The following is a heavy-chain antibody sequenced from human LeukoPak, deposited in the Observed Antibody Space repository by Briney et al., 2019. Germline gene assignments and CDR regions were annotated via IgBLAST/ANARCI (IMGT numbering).Heavy chain of an antibody. CDR3: ARRRASGFGELFDY. CDR1: GGSISSYY. Sequence: KPSETLSLTCTVSGGSISSYYWTWIRQPPGKGLEWVGYIYNSGSTNYNPSLKSRVTISVDTSKNQFSLKLSSVTAADTAVYYCARRRASGFGELFDYWGQGTLVTVSS. CDR2: IYNSGST. J-gene: IGHJ4*02. V-gene: IGHV4-59*08. D-gene: IGHD3-10*01.